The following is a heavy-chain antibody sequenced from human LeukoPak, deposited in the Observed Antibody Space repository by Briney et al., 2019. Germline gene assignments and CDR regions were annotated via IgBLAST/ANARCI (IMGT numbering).Heavy chain of an antibody. CDR1: GFTFSSYA. CDR3: AASFRISGTTFYY. V-gene: IGHV3-74*01. D-gene: IGHD1-20*01. CDR2: ISADGRNV. Sequence: GRSLRLSCAASGFTFSSYAMHWVRQAPGKGLVWVSRISADGRNVNYADSVKGRFTISRDTAKNTLLLQMDSLRVEDTAAYYCAASFRISGTTFYYWGQGTMVTVSS. J-gene: IGHJ4*02.